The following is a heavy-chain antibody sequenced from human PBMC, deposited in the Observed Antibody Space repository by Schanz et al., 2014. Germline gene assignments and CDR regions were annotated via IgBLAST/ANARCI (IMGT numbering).Heavy chain of an antibody. CDR1: GFTFSSYG. Sequence: EVQLVESGGGVVQPGRSLRLSCAASGFTFSSYGMHWVRQAPGQGLEWLSYISGSGNTIYYADSVKGRFTISRDNAKNSVYLQMNSLRAEDTAEYYCARGVRVRGIIIDYWGPGTLVTVSS. J-gene: IGHJ4*02. D-gene: IGHD3-10*01. CDR3: ARGVRVRGIIIDY. CDR2: ISGSGNTI. V-gene: IGHV3-48*04.